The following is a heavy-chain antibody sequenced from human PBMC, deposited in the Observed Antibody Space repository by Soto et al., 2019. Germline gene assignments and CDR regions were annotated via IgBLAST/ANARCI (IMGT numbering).Heavy chain of an antibody. Sequence: GGSLRLSCAASGFTFSSYAMSWVRQAPGKGLEWVSAISGSGGSTYYADSVKGRFTISRDNSKNTLYLQMNSLRAEETAVYYCTKSGELWFGEGSGGFFDYWGQGTLVTVSS. CDR3: TKSGELWFGEGSGGFFDY. CDR2: ISGSGGST. CDR1: GFTFSSYA. D-gene: IGHD3-10*01. V-gene: IGHV3-23*01. J-gene: IGHJ4*02.